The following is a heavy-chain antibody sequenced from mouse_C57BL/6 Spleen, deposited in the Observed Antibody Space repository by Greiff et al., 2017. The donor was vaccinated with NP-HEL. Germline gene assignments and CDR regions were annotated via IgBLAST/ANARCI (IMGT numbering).Heavy chain of an antibody. J-gene: IGHJ3*01. D-gene: IGHD3-3*01. CDR3: ARRGRDVGFAY. CDR1: GYTFTSYW. Sequence: QVQLQQPGAELVKPGASVKLSCKASGYTFTSYWMQWVKQRPGQGLEWIGEIDPSDSYTNYNQKFKGKATLTVDTSSSTAYMQLSSLTSEDSAVYDCARRGRDVGFAYWGQGTLVTVAA. CDR2: IDPSDSYT. V-gene: IGHV1-50*01.